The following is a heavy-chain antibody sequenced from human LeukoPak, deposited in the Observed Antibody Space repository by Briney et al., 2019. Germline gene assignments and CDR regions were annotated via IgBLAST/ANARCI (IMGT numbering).Heavy chain of an antibody. J-gene: IGHJ4*02. Sequence: AGGSLRLSCAAAGFTFSDYYMSWIRQAAGKWLEWISYIDTSGSTIYHGDSVKGRLSIYRHHAKHSLYLQMNSLRAEDTAVYYCARGDGYNSYYFDYWGKGTLVTVSS. V-gene: IGHV3-11*01. CDR1: GFTFSDYY. CDR3: ARGDGYNSYYFDY. CDR2: IDTSGSTI. D-gene: IGHD5-24*01.